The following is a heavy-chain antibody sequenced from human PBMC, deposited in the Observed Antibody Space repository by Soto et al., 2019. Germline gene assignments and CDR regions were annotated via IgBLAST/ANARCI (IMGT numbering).Heavy chain of an antibody. J-gene: IGHJ5*02. CDR3: AGPSSGWENWFDP. D-gene: IGHD6-19*01. CDR1: GFTFNSYS. V-gene: IGHV3-48*02. CDR2: ISSSSTTK. Sequence: EVQLVESGGGLVQPGGSLRLSCAASGFTFNSYSMNWVRQAPGKGLEWVSYISSSSTTKYYTDSVKGRFTISSNNANKCLYLQLNSRRDDDTAVYYCAGPSSGWENWFDPWGQGTLVTVSS.